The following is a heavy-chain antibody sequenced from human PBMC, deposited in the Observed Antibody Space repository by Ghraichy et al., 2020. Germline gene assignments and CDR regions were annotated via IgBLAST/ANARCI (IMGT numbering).Heavy chain of an antibody. CDR2: ISGSGGST. J-gene: IGHJ3*02. Sequence: GSLRLSCAASGFTFSSYAMSWVRQAPGKGLEWVSAISGSGGSTYYADSVKGRFTISRDNSKNTLYLQMNSLRAEDTAVYYCAKGRELVPIPQIWGQGTMVTVSS. CDR1: GFTFSSYA. V-gene: IGHV3-23*01. D-gene: IGHD1-26*01. CDR3: AKGRELVPIPQI.